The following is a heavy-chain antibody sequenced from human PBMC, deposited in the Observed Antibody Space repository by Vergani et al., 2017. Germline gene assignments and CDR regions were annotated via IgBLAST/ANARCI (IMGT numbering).Heavy chain of an antibody. CDR1: GYTFTSYA. Sequence: QAQLVQSGPELKKPGASEKVSCKASGYTFTSYALHWVRQAPGQGLEWLGWINTNTETPTYAQAFTGRFVFSLDTSVNTAFLQISGLTAEDTALYYCARAKRGRIAVSAADTWGQGTLVTVSS. CDR3: ARAKRGRIAVSAADT. V-gene: IGHV7-4-1*02. CDR2: INTNTETP. D-gene: IGHD6-19*01. J-gene: IGHJ5*02.